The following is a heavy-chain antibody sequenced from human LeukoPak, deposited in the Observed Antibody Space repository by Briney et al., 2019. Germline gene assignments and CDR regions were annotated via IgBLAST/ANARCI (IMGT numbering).Heavy chain of an antibody. CDR1: GFTFSNYW. D-gene: IGHD3-10*01. V-gene: IGHV3-7*03. CDR2: INGDGSEK. CDR3: AYMRGLYYGIDY. J-gene: IGHJ4*02. Sequence: GGSLRLSCAASGFTFSNYWMNWIRQAPGKGLEWVAKINGDGSEKDYVDSVKGRFTISRDNAEKLVHLQMNSLGDEDTAVYYCAYMRGLYYGIDYWGQGTLVTVSS.